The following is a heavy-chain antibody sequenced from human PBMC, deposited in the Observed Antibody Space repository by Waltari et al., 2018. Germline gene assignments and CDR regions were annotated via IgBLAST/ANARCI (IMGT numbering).Heavy chain of an antibody. V-gene: IGHV1-69*12. CDR2: IIPIFGTA. CDR3: ARDSGGSYLGPMRAFDI. D-gene: IGHD1-26*01. J-gene: IGHJ3*02. Sequence: QVQLVQAGAEVKKPGSSVKLSCRASGGPFSSYAIRWVRQAPGKGLEWMGGIIPIFGTANYAQKFQGRVTITADESTSTAYMELSSLRSEDTAVYYCARDSGGSYLGPMRAFDIWGQGTMVTVSS. CDR1: GGPFSSYA.